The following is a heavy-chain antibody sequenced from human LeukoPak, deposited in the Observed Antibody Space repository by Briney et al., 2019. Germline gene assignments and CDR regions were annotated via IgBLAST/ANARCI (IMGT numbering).Heavy chain of an antibody. Sequence: PGGSLRLSCAASGFTFSSYAMSWVRQAPGKGLEWVSYISSSSTIYYADSVKGRFTISRDNAKNSLYLQMNSLRVEDTAVYYCARRLAATMVRGVIINPTNWFDPWGQGTLVTVSS. V-gene: IGHV3-48*01. CDR1: GFTFSSYA. CDR3: ARRLAATMVRGVIINPTNWFDP. J-gene: IGHJ5*02. D-gene: IGHD3-10*01. CDR2: ISSSSTI.